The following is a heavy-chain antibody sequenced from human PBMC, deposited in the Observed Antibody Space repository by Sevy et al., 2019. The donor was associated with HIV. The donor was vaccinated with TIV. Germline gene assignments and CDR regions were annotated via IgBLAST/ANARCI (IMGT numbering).Heavy chain of an antibody. J-gene: IGHJ3*01. CDR3: PSLPNNYDDSGGHSGSDAFDV. CDR1: GFTFSHYG. D-gene: IGHD3-22*01. CDR2: IWNDRSNE. V-gene: IGHV3-33*01. Sequence: GGSLRLSCAASGFTFSHYGMHWVRQAPGKGLEWVAVIWNDRSNEHYADSVKGRFIISRDNSKNTVYLQMNSLRVEDTGVYYWPSLPNNYDDSGGHSGSDAFDVWGQGTMVTVSS.